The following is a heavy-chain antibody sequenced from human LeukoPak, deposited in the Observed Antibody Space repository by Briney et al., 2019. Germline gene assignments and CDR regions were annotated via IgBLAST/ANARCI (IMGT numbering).Heavy chain of an antibody. J-gene: IGHJ4*02. D-gene: IGHD4-17*01. CDR3: ARAPYGDYGYYFDY. V-gene: IGHV3-72*01. CDR2: TGNKANSYTT. Sequence: GGSLRLSCAASGFTFSDHYMDWVRQAPGKGLEWVGRTGNKANSYTTEYAASVKGRFTISRDDSKNSLYLQMNSLKTEDTAVYYCARAPYGDYGYYFDYWGQGTLVTVSS. CDR1: GFTFSDHY.